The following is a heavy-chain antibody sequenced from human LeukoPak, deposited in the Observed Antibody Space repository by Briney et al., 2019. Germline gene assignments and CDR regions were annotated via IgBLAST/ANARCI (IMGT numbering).Heavy chain of an antibody. V-gene: IGHV1-18*01. CDR1: GYTFTSYG. CDR3: ARGGGQQLNYYYYGMDV. J-gene: IGHJ6*02. Sequence: ASVKVSCKASGYTFTSYGISWVRQAAGQGLEWMGWISAYNGNTNYAQKLQGRVTMTTDTSTSTAYMELRSLRSDDTAVYYCARGGGQQLNYYYYGMDVWGQGTTVTVSS. CDR2: ISAYNGNT. D-gene: IGHD6-13*01.